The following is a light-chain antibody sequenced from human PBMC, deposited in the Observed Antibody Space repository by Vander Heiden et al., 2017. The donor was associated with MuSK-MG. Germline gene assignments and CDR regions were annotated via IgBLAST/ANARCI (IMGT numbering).Light chain of an antibody. CDR2: PLD. CDR3: SSCSPTANVI. V-gene: IGLV2-14*03. CDR1: TFDDNY. Sequence: QSALTQPASVARSPGESVTLSGTATTFDDNYVSCYQHHPGQAPKLLIYPLDLRPPGVFTRFSGSKSAGAAFLTISGLLPEDEADYYCSSCSPTANVIFGGGTKLAVL. J-gene: IGLJ2*01.